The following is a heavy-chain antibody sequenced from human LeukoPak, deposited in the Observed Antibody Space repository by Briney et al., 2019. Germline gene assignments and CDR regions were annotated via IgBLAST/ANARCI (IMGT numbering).Heavy chain of an antibody. Sequence: PGGSLRLSCAASGFTFSSSAMHWVRQAPDKGLEWVAVISYDGSNKYYADSVKGRFTISRDNSKNTLYLQMNSLKTEDSGVYYCTTEGGFLYGWHYWGQGTLVTVSS. CDR3: TTEGGFLYGWHY. CDR2: ISYDGSNK. CDR1: GFTFSSSA. D-gene: IGHD6-19*01. V-gene: IGHV3-30-3*01. J-gene: IGHJ4*02.